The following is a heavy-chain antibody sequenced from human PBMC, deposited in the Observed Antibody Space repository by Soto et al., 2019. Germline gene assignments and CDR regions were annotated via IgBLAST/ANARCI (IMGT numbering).Heavy chain of an antibody. D-gene: IGHD5-12*01. CDR1: GFTFSSYA. J-gene: IGHJ6*02. CDR2: ISYDGSNK. V-gene: IGHV3-30-3*01. CDR3: AREWLRAYYYYYYGMDV. Sequence: QVQLVESGGGVVQPGRSLRLSCAASGFTFSSYAMHWVRQAPGKGLEWVAVISYDGSNKYYADSVKGRFTISRDNSKNTLYLQMNRLRAEDTAVYYCAREWLRAYYYYYYGMDVWGQGTTVTVSS.